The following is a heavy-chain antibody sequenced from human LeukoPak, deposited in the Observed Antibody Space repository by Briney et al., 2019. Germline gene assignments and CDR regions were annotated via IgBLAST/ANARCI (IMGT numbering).Heavy chain of an antibody. V-gene: IGHV3-30*03. CDR3: ARDLSPVVQASPMGY. CDR2: ITYDGYYK. CDR1: GXTFTSYG. Sequence: AGGSLRLSCAASGXTFTSYGLHWVRQAPGKGLESVALITYDGYYKYYSDSVKGRFTISSDTSKNTMYLQMNSLRAEDTAVYYCARDLSPVVQASPMGYWGQGTLVTVSS. J-gene: IGHJ4*02. D-gene: IGHD4-23*01.